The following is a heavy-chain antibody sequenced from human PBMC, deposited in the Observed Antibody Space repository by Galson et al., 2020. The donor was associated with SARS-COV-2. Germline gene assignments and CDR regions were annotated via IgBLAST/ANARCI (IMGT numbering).Heavy chain of an antibody. D-gene: IGHD1-20*01. J-gene: IGHJ4*02. CDR3: AREEDPTDYKPYLDY. CDR1: GYTFNRYG. CDR2: ISCHSGDT. V-gene: IGHV1-18*04. Sequence: ASVKVSCKASGYTFNRYGISWVRQAPGQGLAWLGWISCHSGDTKYPQKFQGRVTMTKDKSTGTVYMELRSLRSDDTAVYYCAREEDPTDYKPYLDYWGQGTQLSVSS.